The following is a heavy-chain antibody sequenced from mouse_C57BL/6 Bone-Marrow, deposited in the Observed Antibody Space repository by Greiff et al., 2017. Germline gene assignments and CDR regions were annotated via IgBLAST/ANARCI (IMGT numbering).Heavy chain of an antibody. CDR1: GYAFSSYW. D-gene: IGHD2-5*01. J-gene: IGHJ3*01. V-gene: IGHV1-80*01. CDR3: ARSGAYYSNYGAY. Sequence: QVQLKESGAELVKPGASVKISCKASGYAFSSYWMNWVKQRPGKGLEWIGQIYPGDGDTNYNGKFKGKATLTADKSSSTAYMQLSSLTSEDSAVYFCARSGAYYSNYGAYGGQGTLVTVSA. CDR2: IYPGDGDT.